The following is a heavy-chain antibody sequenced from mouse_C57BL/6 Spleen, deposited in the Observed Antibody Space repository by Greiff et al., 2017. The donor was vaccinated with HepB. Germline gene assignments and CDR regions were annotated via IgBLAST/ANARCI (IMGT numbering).Heavy chain of an antibody. CDR3: ARYSNYEGFAY. CDR2: ISNLAYSI. CDR1: GFTFSDYG. J-gene: IGHJ3*01. Sequence: EVHLVESGGGLVQPGGSLKLSCAASGFTFSDYGMAWVRQAPRKGPEWVAFISNLAYSIYYADTVTGRFTISRENAKNTLYLEMSSLRSEDTAMYYCARYSNYEGFAYWGQGTLVTVSA. D-gene: IGHD2-5*01. V-gene: IGHV5-15*01.